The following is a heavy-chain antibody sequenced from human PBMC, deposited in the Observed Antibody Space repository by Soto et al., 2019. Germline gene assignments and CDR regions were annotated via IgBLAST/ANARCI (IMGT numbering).Heavy chain of an antibody. CDR3: ASEGPAPYYYYGMDV. CDR1: GYSFTTYG. Sequence: QVQLVQSRGEVKKPGASVKVSCKTSGYSFTTYGISWVRQAPGQGLEWMGWISGYNGNTNYAQKLKGRLTMTTDTSTSKAYMELRSLTSDDTAVYYCASEGPAPYYYYGMDVWGQGSKVTVSS. J-gene: IGHJ6*02. V-gene: IGHV1-18*01. CDR2: ISGYNGNT.